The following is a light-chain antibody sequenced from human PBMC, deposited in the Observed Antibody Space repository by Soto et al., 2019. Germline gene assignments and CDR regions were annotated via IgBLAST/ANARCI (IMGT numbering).Light chain of an antibody. Sequence: EIVLTQSPGTLSLSPGERATLSCRASQSVSSTSLAWYQQKPGQAPRLLIFGASNRATGIPDRFSGSGSGTDFTLTINSLEPEDFALYYCQHYDSSPPLTFGQGTKVEVK. V-gene: IGKV3-20*01. CDR3: QHYDSSPPLT. CDR1: QSVSSTS. J-gene: IGKJ1*01. CDR2: GAS.